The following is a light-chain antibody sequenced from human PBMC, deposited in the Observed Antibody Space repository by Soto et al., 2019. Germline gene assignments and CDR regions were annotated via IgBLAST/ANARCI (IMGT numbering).Light chain of an antibody. V-gene: IGKV3-20*01. CDR1: QSVGSDY. CDR3: QHYVRSLPIT. Sequence: DIVLTQSPGTLSLSPGERATLSCRASQSVGSDYLAWYQQKPGQAPRLVIYAASTRATGIPGRFSGSGSGTDFNLTISRLEPEDFAVYYCQHYVRSLPITFGPGTKVDIK. J-gene: IGKJ3*01. CDR2: AAS.